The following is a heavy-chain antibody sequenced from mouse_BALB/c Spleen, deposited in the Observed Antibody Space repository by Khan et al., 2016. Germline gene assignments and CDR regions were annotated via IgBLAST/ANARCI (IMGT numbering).Heavy chain of an antibody. CDR1: GFDFSRYW. D-gene: IGHD2-4*01. Sequence: EVQLQESGGGLVQPGGSLKLSCAASGFDFSRYWMSWVRQAPGKGLEWIGEINPDSSTINYTPSLKDKFIISRDNAKNTLYLQMSKVRSEDTALYDGARAGNYGYLAYWGQGPLVTVSA. V-gene: IGHV4-1*02. CDR3: ARAGNYGYLAY. J-gene: IGHJ3*01. CDR2: INPDSSTI.